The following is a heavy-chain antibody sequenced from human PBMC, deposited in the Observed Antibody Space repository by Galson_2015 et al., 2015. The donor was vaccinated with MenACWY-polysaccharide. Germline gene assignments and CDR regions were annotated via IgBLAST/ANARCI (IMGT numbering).Heavy chain of an antibody. V-gene: IGHV3-48*01. CDR3: ASFTFGGVGWSDP. D-gene: IGHD3-16*01. Sequence: SLRLSCAASGFTFSSYSMNWVRQAPGKGLEWVSYISSSSSTIYYADSVKGRFTISRDNAKNLLYLQMNSLRAEDTAVYYCASFTFGGVGWSDPWGQGTLVTVSS. CDR1: GFTFSSYS. CDR2: ISSSSSTI. J-gene: IGHJ5*02.